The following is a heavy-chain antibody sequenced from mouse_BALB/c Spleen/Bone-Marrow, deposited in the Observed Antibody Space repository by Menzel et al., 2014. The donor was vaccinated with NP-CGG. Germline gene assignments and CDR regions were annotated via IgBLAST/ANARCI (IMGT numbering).Heavy chain of an antibody. V-gene: IGHV1-39*01. CDR1: GYSFTDYI. CDR3: ARGITTVVPYAMDY. Sequence: VQLKQSGPELVKPGASVKISCKASGYSFTDYIMLWVKQSHGRSLEWIGNINPYYGSTSYNLKFKGKATLTVDKSSSTAYMQLNSLTSEDSAVYYCARGITTVVPYAMDYWGQGTSVTVSS. CDR2: INPYYGST. D-gene: IGHD1-1*01. J-gene: IGHJ4*01.